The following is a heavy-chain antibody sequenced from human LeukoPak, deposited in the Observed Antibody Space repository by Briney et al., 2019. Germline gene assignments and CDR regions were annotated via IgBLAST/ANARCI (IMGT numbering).Heavy chain of an antibody. J-gene: IGHJ4*02. CDR3: VRDVYYYDSSGIPEGDY. D-gene: IGHD3-22*01. Sequence: ASVKVSCKASGYTFTGYYMHWVRQAPGQGLEWMGWINPNSGGTNYAQKFQGRVTMTRDRSISTAYMDLNRLRSDDTAVYDFVRDVYYYDSSGIPEGDYWGQGTLVSVSS. CDR2: INPNSGGT. V-gene: IGHV1-2*02. CDR1: GYTFTGYY.